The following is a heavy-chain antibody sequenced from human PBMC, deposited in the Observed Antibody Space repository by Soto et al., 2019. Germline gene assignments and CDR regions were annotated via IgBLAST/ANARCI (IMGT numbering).Heavy chain of an antibody. Sequence: GESLKISCKGSGYSFTSYWIGWVRQMPGKGLEWMGIIYPGDSDTRYSPSFQGQVTISADNSISTAYLQLSSLKTADTAVYYCARARADDKDNSGADVWGQGTMVTVSS. J-gene: IGHJ4*02. CDR3: ARARADDKDNSGADV. CDR2: IYPGDSDT. D-gene: IGHD6-25*01. V-gene: IGHV5-51*01. CDR1: GYSFTSYW.